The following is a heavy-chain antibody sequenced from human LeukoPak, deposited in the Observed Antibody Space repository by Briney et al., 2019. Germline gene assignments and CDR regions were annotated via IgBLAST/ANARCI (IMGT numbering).Heavy chain of an antibody. CDR2: INHSGST. CDR1: GGSFSGYY. CDR3: ARRLVARPRIDY. J-gene: IGHJ4*02. D-gene: IGHD2-15*01. V-gene: IGHV4-34*01. Sequence: KPSETLSLTCAVYGGSFSGYYWSWIRQPPGKGLEWIGEINHSGSTNYNPSLKSRVTISVDTSKNQFSLKLSSVTAADTAVYYCARRLVARPRIDYWGQGTLVTVSS.